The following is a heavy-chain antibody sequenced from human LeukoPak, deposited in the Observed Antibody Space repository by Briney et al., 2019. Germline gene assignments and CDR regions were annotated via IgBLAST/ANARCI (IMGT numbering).Heavy chain of an antibody. D-gene: IGHD6-13*01. CDR2: ISPYNGNT. CDR3: ARAVIPVAVKPAFDY. CDR1: GYSFTSYG. J-gene: IGHJ4*02. Sequence: ASVKVSCKASGYSFTSYGFSWVRQAPGQGLEWMGWISPYNGNTNYAQKLQGRVTMTSDTSTSTAYMELRSLRSDDTAVYYCARAVIPVAVKPAFDYWGQGTLVTVSS. V-gene: IGHV1-18*01.